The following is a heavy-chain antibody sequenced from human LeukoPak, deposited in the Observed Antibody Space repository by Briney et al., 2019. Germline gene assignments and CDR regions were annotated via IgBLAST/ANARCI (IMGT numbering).Heavy chain of an antibody. CDR3: ARLSTDTAMVLNLLFDY. V-gene: IGHV4-39*01. CDR2: IYYSGST. Sequence: SETLSLTCTVSGGSISSSSYYWGWIRQPPGRGLEWIGSIYYSGSTYYNPSLKSRVTISVDTSKNQFSLKLSSVTAADTAVYYCARLSTDTAMVLNLLFDYWGQGTLVTVSS. D-gene: IGHD5-18*01. J-gene: IGHJ4*02. CDR1: GGSISSSSYY.